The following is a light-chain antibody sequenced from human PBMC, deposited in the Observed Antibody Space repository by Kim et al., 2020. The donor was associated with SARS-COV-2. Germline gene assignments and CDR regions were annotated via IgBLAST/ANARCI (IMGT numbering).Light chain of an antibody. J-gene: IGKJ1*01. CDR2: GAS. CDR3: QQYGSSPLT. CDR1: QSVSSSY. Sequence: SPGERATRAGRASQSVSSSYLAWYQQKPGQAPRLLIYGASSRATGIPDRFSGSGSGTDFTLTISRLEPEDFAVYYCQQYGSSPLTFGQGTKVDIK. V-gene: IGKV3-20*01.